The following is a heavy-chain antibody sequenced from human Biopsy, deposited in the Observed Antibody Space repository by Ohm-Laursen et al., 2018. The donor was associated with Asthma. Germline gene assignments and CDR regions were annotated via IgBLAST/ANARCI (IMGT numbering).Heavy chain of an antibody. Sequence: VSVKVSCKTSGYTFNSAGITWVRQAPGQGLEWMGWISVYNGNTKVAQKLQDRVTMITDTSTSTAYMELRSLRSDDTAVYFCARAVDYSHYYGIDVWGQGTTVTV. V-gene: IGHV1-18*01. D-gene: IGHD3-10*01. J-gene: IGHJ6*02. CDR2: ISVYNGNT. CDR3: ARAVDYSHYYGIDV. CDR1: GYTFNSAG.